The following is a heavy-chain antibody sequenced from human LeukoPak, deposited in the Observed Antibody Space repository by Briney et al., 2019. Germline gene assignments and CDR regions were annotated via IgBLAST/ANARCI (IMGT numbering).Heavy chain of an antibody. V-gene: IGHV4-61*02. CDR2: IYTSGST. J-gene: IGHJ4*02. Sequence: SQTLSLTCTVSGGSISSGSYYWSWIRQPAGKGLEWIGRIYTSGSTNYNPSLKSRVTISVDTSKNQFSLKLSSVTAADTAVYYCARQPLYNWNYMGDNFDYWGQGTLVIVSS. CDR1: GGSISSGSYY. CDR3: ARQPLYNWNYMGDNFDY. D-gene: IGHD1-7*01.